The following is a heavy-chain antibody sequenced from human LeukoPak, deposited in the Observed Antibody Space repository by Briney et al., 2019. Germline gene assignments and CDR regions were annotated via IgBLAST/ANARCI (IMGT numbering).Heavy chain of an antibody. J-gene: IGHJ4*02. CDR1: GFTVSSNY. CDR2: IYSGGTT. CDR3: ARDQYSYAHAAH. V-gene: IGHV3-66*01. Sequence: GGSLRLSCAASGFTVSSNYMSWVRQAPGKGREWVSVIYSGGTTYYADSVKGRFTISRDNSKNTLHLQMKSLRAEDTAVYYCARDQYSYAHAAHWGQGTLVTVSS. D-gene: IGHD5-18*01.